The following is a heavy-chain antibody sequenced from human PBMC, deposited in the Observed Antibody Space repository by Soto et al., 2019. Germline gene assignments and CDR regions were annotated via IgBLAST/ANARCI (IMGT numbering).Heavy chain of an antibody. V-gene: IGHV3-7*01. D-gene: IGHD3-3*01. J-gene: IGHJ4*02. Sequence: EAQLVESGGGLVQPGGSLRLSCAASGFTFTNYWMSWVRQAPGKGMEWVANIKQDGSEKYYADSAKGRFITSRDNAKTSLYLQMNGLRAEDTAVYYCARDMGVFWSGYPEGGFASWGEGTPVTVSS. CDR3: ARDMGVFWSGYPEGGFAS. CDR2: IKQDGSEK. CDR1: GFTFTNYW.